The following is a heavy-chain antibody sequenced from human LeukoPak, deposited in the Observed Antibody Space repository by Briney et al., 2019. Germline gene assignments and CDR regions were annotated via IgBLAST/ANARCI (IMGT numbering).Heavy chain of an antibody. J-gene: IGHJ6*02. D-gene: IGHD6-13*01. CDR2: IYYSGST. CDR3: ARLGCSSSWYIYYYYGMDV. V-gene: IGHV4-59*08. CDR1: GGSISSYY. Sequence: SETLSLTCTVSGGSISSYYWSWIRQPPGKGLEWIGYIYYSGSTNYNPSLKSRVTISVDTSKNQFSLKLSSVTAADTAVYYCARLGCSSSWYIYYYYGMDVWGQGTTVTVSS.